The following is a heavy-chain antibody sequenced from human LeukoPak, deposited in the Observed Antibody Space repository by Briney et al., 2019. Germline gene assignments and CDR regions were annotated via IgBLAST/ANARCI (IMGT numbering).Heavy chain of an antibody. D-gene: IGHD3-10*01. CDR1: GSPLEDLF. CDR2: FNYDISET. J-gene: IGHJ6*02. V-gene: IGHV1-24*01. Sequence: ASVKVSCRVSGSPLEDLFIHWVRQGPGKGLEWMGGFNYDISETIYAQTFQGRVTMTQDTATDTAFMEMNSLRSEDTAIYYCATSRNLFGELYNGVDVWGQGTTVTVPS. CDR3: ATSRNLFGELYNGVDV.